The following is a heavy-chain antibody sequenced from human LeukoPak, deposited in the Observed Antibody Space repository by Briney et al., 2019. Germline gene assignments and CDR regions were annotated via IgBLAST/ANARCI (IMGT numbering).Heavy chain of an antibody. D-gene: IGHD3-22*01. CDR1: GGSISSGGYY. CDR2: IYHSGST. CDR3: ARDSHTSGYYYVDY. V-gene: IGHV4-31*03. Sequence: SETLSLTCTVSGGSISSGGYYWSWIRQHPGKGLEGIGYIYHSGSTYYNPSLKNRLTISVDTSKNQFSLKLSSVNAADTAIYYCARDSHTSGYYYVDYWGQGTLVTVSS. J-gene: IGHJ4*02.